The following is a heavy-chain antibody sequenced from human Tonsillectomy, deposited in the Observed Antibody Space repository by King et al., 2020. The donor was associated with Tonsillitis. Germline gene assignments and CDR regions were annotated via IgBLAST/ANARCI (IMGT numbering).Heavy chain of an antibody. CDR1: GYTFTDYY. J-gene: IGHJ4*02. D-gene: IGHD3-22*01. V-gene: IGHV1-2*02. CDR2: INPNSGGT. CDR3: ARDTYYDDSGYSDD. Sequence: VQLVESGAEVKKPGASVKVSCKASGYTFTDYYIHWVRQAPGQGLEWMGWINPNSGGTNYAQKFQGRVTMTRDTSTNTAYMELSRLRSDDTAVYYCARDTYYDDSGYSDDWGQGTLVTVSS.